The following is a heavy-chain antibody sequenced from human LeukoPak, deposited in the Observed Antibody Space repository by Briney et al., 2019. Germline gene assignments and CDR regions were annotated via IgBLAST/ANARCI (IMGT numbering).Heavy chain of an antibody. Sequence: PSETLSLTCTVSGASINIDTNYWGWVRQPPGKGLEWIGSVHSGGRTHTNTSLKTRLTMSRDTSQNQFSLQLSSLTAADTAVYFCAMYTSGTMFDSWGQGILVTVSS. V-gene: IGHV4-39*07. D-gene: IGHD3-3*01. CDR2: VHSGGRT. J-gene: IGHJ4*02. CDR3: AMYTSGTMFDS. CDR1: GASINIDTNY.